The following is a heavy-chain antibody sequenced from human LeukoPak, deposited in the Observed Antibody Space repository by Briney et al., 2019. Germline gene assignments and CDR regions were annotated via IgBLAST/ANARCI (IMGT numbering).Heavy chain of an antibody. D-gene: IGHD3-22*01. CDR1: GFTFSSYA. J-gene: IGHJ4*02. CDR3: AKARSFGSSGPYPSSPDY. Sequence: GGSLRLSCAASGFTFSSYAMSWVRQAPGRGLEWVSAISGSGGSTYYADSVKGRFTISRDNSKNTLYLQMNSLRAEDTAVYYCAKARSFGSSGPYPSSPDYWGQGTLVTVSS. CDR2: ISGSGGST. V-gene: IGHV3-23*01.